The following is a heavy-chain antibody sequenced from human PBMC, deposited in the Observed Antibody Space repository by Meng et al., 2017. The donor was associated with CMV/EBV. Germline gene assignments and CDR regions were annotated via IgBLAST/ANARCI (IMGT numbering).Heavy chain of an antibody. CDR3: AGGDFWSGTNMYYYYGMDV. CDR2: IIPIFGTA. D-gene: IGHD3-3*01. CDR1: GGTFSSYA. J-gene: IGHJ6*02. Sequence: SVKVSCKASGGTFSSYAISWVRQAPGQGLEWMGGIIPIFGTANYAQKFQGRVTITTDESTSTAYMELSSLRSEDTAVYYCAGGDFWSGTNMYYYYGMDVWGQGTTVTVSS. V-gene: IGHV1-69*05.